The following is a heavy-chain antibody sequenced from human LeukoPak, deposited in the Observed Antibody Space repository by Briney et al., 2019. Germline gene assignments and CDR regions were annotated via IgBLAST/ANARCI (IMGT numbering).Heavy chain of an antibody. CDR3: ARPAYCSSTSCYEEPEYFQH. D-gene: IGHD2-2*01. J-gene: IGHJ1*01. CDR2: IYPGDSDT. Sequence: GESLKISCKGSGYSSTSYWIGWVRQMPGKGLEWMGIIYPGDSDTRYSPSFQGQVAISADKSISTAYLQWSSLKASDTAMYYCARPAYCSSTSCYEEPEYFQHWGQGTLVTVSS. V-gene: IGHV5-51*01. CDR1: GYSSTSYW.